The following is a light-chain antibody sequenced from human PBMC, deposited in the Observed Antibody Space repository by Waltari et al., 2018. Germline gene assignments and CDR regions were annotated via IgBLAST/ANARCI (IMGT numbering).Light chain of an antibody. CDR2: GAS. J-gene: IGKJ1*01. CDR3: QQYKNWPLT. Sequence: ETVMTQSPATLSVSPGERATLSCRASQRVSSNLAWYQQKPGQAPRLLIHGASTRATGIPASFSGSGSGTEFTLTISSLQSEDFAVYYCQQYKNWPLTFGQGTKVEIK. V-gene: IGKV3-15*01. CDR1: QRVSSN.